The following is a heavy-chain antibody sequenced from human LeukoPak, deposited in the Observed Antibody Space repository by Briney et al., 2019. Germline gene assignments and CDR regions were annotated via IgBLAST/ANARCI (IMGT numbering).Heavy chain of an antibody. Sequence: SVKVSCKASGGTFSSYAISWVRQAPGQGLEWMGRIIPILGIANYAQKFQGRVTITADKSTSTAYMELSSLRSGDTAVYYCARDDYGSGSLSYYYGMDVWGQGTTVTASS. D-gene: IGHD3-10*01. CDR2: IIPILGIA. CDR1: GGTFSSYA. V-gene: IGHV1-69*04. J-gene: IGHJ6*02. CDR3: ARDDYGSGSLSYYYGMDV.